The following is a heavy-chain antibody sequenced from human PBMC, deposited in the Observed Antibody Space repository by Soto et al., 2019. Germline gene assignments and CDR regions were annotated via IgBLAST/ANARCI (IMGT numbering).Heavy chain of an antibody. V-gene: IGHV3-30-3*01. CDR3: ARGRSVSTQDECEC. Sequence: QVQLVESGGGVVQPGRSLRLSCAASGFTLSSYSMHWVRQAPGKGLDWVAAMSYDGSSKYFADSVKGRFTISRDNSKNTLSLHMNRRGDEDSPVYDWARGRSVSTQDECECWGQGTVVTVSS. CDR2: MSYDGSSK. CDR1: GFTLSSYS. J-gene: IGHJ4*02. D-gene: IGHD2-15*01.